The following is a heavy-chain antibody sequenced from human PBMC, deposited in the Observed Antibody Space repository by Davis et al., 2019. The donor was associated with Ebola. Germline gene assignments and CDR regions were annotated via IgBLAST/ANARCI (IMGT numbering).Heavy chain of an antibody. D-gene: IGHD3-22*01. J-gene: IGHJ3*02. CDR2: IYYSGST. CDR1: GGYISGYY. CDR3: ARDRVYYDSSGYYHVGAFDI. V-gene: IGHV4-59*01. Sequence: SETLSLTCTVSGGYISGYYRSWIRQPPGKGLEWIGYIYYSGSTNYNPSLKSRVTISVDTSKNQFSLKLSSVTAADTAVYYCARDRVYYDSSGYYHVGAFDIWGQGTMVTVSS.